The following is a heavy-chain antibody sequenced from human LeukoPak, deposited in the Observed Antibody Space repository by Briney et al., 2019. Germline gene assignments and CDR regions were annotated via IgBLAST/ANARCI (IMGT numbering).Heavy chain of an antibody. J-gene: IGHJ4*02. CDR2: IKSITDGGTT. CDR1: GFTFSNAW. CDR3: TTDAVAVDTAMAPNFDY. D-gene: IGHD5-18*01. Sequence: GGSLRLSCAASGFTFSNAWMSWVRQAPGKGLEWVGRIKSITDGGTTDYAAPVKGRFTISRDDSKNTLYLQMNSLKTEDTAVYYCTTDAVAVDTAMAPNFDYWGQGTLVTVSS. V-gene: IGHV3-15*01.